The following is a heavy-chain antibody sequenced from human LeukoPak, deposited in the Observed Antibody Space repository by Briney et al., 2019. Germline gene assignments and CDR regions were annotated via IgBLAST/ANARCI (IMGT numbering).Heavy chain of an antibody. J-gene: IGHJ3*02. CDR1: GFTFGDYA. D-gene: IGHD3-22*01. Sequence: GRSLRLSCTASGFTFGDYAMSWFRQAPGKGLEWVGFIRSKAYGGTTEYAASAKGRFTISRDDSKSIAYLQMNSLKTEDTAVYYCTREYYDSSGYYHPESAFDIWGQGTMVTVSS. CDR3: TREYYDSSGYYHPESAFDI. V-gene: IGHV3-49*03. CDR2: IRSKAYGGTT.